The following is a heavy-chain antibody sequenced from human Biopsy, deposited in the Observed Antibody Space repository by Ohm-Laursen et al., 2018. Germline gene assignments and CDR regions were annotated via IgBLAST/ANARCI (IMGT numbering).Heavy chain of an antibody. CDR2: IYSGGNT. V-gene: IGHV4-61*01. D-gene: IGHD6-19*01. CDR1: GDSLTSGPEN. Sequence: PSQTLSLTCTVSGDSLTSGPENWGWIRQSPGQGLEYIGFIYSGGNTNYNPSLKNRVTMSVDTSKNQFYLKLYSVTAADTAVYYCARGRRTSGWPYFDNWGQGALVIVSP. CDR3: ARGRRTSGWPYFDN. J-gene: IGHJ4*02.